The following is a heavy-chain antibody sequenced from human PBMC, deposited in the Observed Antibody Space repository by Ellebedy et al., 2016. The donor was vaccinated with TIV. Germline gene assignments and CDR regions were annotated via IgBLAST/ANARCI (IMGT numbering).Heavy chain of an antibody. CDR3: AKGGGCYSGSGSYQTPWYYYLMDV. CDR2: INPSGGRT. CDR1: GYTFTSYY. Sequence: ASVKVSCXASGYTFTSYYMHWVRQAPGQGLEWMGIINPSGGRTSYAQKFQGRVTMTRDTSTSTVYMELSSLRSEDTAVYYCAKGGGCYSGSGSYQTPWYYYLMDVWGQGTTVTVSS. D-gene: IGHD3-10*01. V-gene: IGHV1-46*01. J-gene: IGHJ6*02.